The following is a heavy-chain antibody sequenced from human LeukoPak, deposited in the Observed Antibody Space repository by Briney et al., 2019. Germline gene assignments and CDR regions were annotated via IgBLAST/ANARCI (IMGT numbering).Heavy chain of an antibody. D-gene: IGHD3-10*01. V-gene: IGHV4-59*01. CDR3: ARTSRHYYGSGTNLTPWPAGMDV. CDR1: GGSMSGFF. J-gene: IGHJ6*02. CDR2: IYYSGSST. Sequence: SETLSLTCTVSGGSMSGFFWTWIRQPPGKELEWIGSIYYSGSSTKYNPSLKSRVTVSVDTSKSQFFLKLNSATAADTAVYFCARTSRHYYGSGTNLTPWPAGMDVWGQGTTVTVSS.